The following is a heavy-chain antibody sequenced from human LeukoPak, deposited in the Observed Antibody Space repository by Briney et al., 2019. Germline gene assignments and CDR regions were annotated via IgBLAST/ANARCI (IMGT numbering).Heavy chain of an antibody. D-gene: IGHD3-3*01. CDR1: GGTFSSYA. Sequence: GASVKVSCKASGGTFSSYAISWVRQAPGQGLEWMGGIIPIFGTANYAQKFQGRVTITTDESTSTAYMELSSLRSEDTAVYYCAREAVDYDFWSGYYTGMSYNMDVWGKGTTVTVSS. CDR3: AREAVDYDFWSGYYTGMSYNMDV. CDR2: IIPIFGTA. V-gene: IGHV1-69*05. J-gene: IGHJ6*03.